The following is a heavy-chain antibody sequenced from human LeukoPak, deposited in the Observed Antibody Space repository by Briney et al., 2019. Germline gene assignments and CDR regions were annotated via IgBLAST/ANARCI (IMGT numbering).Heavy chain of an antibody. J-gene: IGHJ5*02. V-gene: IGHV1-2*02. Sequence: ASVKVSCKASGYTFTSYGISWVRQAPGQGLEWMGWINPKSGVTNYARKFQGRVTMTRDTSISTSYMELSRLRSDDTAVYYCARGSTRDSSGWYGPGKWFDPWGQGTLVTVSS. CDR2: INPKSGVT. CDR1: GYTFTSYG. CDR3: ARGSTRDSSGWYGPGKWFDP. D-gene: IGHD6-19*01.